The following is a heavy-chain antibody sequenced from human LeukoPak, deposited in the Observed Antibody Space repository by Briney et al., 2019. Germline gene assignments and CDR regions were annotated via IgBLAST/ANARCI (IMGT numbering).Heavy chain of an antibody. V-gene: IGHV3-30-3*01. CDR1: GFTFSSYA. CDR2: ISYDGSNK. Sequence: GGSLRLSCAASGFTFSSYAMHWVRQAPGKGLEWVAVISYDGSNKYYADSVKGRFTISRDNSKNTLYLQMNSLRAEDTAVYYCARDAGGYCSSTSCYGLDYWGQGTLVTVSS. D-gene: IGHD2-2*01. J-gene: IGHJ4*02. CDR3: ARDAGGYCSSTSCYGLDY.